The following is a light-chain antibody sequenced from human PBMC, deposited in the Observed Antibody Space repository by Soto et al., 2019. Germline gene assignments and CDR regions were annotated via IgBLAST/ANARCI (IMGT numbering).Light chain of an antibody. V-gene: IGKV3-15*01. CDR2: DAS. Sequence: EVVMTQSPATLSVSPGERATLSCRASESVSRNLAWYQQKPGQAPRLLIYDASTRANGIPDRFSGGGSGTELTLTISSLQSEDFVVYYCQQYNSWPPITFGQGTRLEIK. CDR3: QQYNSWPPIT. CDR1: ESVSRN. J-gene: IGKJ5*01.